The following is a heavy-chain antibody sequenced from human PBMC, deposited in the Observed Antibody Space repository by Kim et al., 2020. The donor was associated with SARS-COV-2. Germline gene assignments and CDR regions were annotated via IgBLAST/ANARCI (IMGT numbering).Heavy chain of an antibody. J-gene: IGHJ4*02. D-gene: IGHD2-15*01. Sequence: NYNPSLKSLVTISIHTSRNQFSLTLASVTSADTAMYYCARDRDGGSSSDYWGQGTLVSVSS. V-gene: IGHV4-59*01. CDR3: ARDRDGGSSSDY.